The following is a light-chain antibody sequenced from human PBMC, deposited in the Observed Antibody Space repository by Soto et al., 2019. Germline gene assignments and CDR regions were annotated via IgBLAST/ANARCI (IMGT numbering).Light chain of an antibody. CDR1: ISNIGTNY. CDR2: RDN. Sequence: QPVLTQPPSVSGTPGQRVTISCSGGISNIGTNYVHWFQQLPGTAPKVLSNRDNQRPSGVPDHFSGSKSGTSASLAISGLRSEDEAEYYCAAWDDTVRSYVFGTGTKVTVL. J-gene: IGLJ1*01. V-gene: IGLV1-47*01. CDR3: AAWDDTVRSYV.